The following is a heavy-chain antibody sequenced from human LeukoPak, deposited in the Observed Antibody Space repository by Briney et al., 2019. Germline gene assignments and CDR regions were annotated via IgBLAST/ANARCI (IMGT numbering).Heavy chain of an antibody. CDR3: AREMDIAMVFDY. V-gene: IGHV3-74*01. J-gene: IGHJ4*02. D-gene: IGHD5-18*01. Sequence: GGSLRLSCAASGFTFSGYWMHWVRQAPGKGLVWVSRINTDGSSAWYADSVKGRFTIFRDNAKNTLYLQMNSLRAEDTALYFCAREMDIAMVFDYWGQGTMVTVSS. CDR2: INTDGSSA. CDR1: GFTFSGYW.